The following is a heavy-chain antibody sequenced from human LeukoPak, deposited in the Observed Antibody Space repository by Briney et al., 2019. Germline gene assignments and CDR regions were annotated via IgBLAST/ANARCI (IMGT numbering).Heavy chain of an antibody. CDR2: INHSGST. CDR1: GGSFSGYY. V-gene: IGHV4-34*01. J-gene: IGHJ5*02. D-gene: IGHD5-24*01. Sequence: PSETLSLTCAVYGGSFSGYYWSWIRQPPGKGLEWIGEINHSGSTNYNPSLKSRVTISVDPSKNQFSLKLTSVTAADTAVYYCARDGFPGQTWFDPWGQGTLVTVSS. CDR3: ARDGFPGQTWFDP.